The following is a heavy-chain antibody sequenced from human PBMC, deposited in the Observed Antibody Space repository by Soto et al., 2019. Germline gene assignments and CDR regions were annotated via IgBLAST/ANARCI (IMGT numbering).Heavy chain of an antibody. D-gene: IGHD6-19*01. CDR3: ARGGWYDDY. CDR2: IYYSGST. CDR1: GGSMSNNY. J-gene: IGHJ4*02. V-gene: IGHV4-59*01. Sequence: SETLSLTCTVSGGSMSNNYWSWIRQPPGKGLEWIGYIYYSGSTSYNPSLKSRVAMSVDTSKNQFSLKLSSVTAADTAVYFCARGGWYDDYWGQGTLVTVSS.